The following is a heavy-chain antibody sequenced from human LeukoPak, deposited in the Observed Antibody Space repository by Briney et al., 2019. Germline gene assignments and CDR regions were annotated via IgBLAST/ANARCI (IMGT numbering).Heavy chain of an antibody. Sequence: PSETLSLTCAVYGGSFSGYYWSWIRQPPGKGLEWIGEINHSGSTNYNPSLKSRVTISVDTSKNQFSLKLSSVTAADTAVYYCARGLWYLYYYYMDVWGKGTTVTVSS. J-gene: IGHJ6*03. CDR1: GGSFSGYY. V-gene: IGHV4-34*01. CDR3: ARGLWYLYYYYMDV. CDR2: INHSGST. D-gene: IGHD2-15*01.